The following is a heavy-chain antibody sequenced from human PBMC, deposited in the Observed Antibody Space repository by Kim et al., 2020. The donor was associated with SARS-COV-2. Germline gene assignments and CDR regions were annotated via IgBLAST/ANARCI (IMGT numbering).Heavy chain of an antibody. Sequence: SETLSLTCTVSGGSISNYYWNWIRQLAAKGLEWIGHIYSSGSTSYNPSLKSRVTMSVDTSKKHFSLKLSSVTAADTAVYYCAREVIHDYGGYYPFDYWGQGTLVTVSS. V-gene: IGHV4-4*07. CDR1: GGSISNYY. CDR2: IYSSGST. J-gene: IGHJ4*02. D-gene: IGHD4-17*01. CDR3: AREVIHDYGGYYPFDY.